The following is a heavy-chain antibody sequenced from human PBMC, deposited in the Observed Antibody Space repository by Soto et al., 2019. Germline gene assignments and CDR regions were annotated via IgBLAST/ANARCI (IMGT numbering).Heavy chain of an antibody. Sequence: QLQLQESGPGLVKPSETLSLTCTVSGGSISSSSYYWGWIRQPPGKGLEWIGSIYYSGSTYYNPSLKRRLHLSVDTSKNQFSLTLSSVTAADTAVYYCARRGDWNDAPSDYWGQGTLVTVSS. V-gene: IGHV4-39*01. CDR2: IYYSGST. D-gene: IGHD1-1*01. J-gene: IGHJ4*02. CDR1: GGSISSSSYY. CDR3: ARRGDWNDAPSDY.